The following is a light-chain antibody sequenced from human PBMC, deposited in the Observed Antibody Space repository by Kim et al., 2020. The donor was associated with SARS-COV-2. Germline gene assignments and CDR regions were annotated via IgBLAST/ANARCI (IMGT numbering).Light chain of an antibody. CDR3: QQYDNYPLT. CDR2: GVS. V-gene: IGKV1-16*01. CDR1: QGIGED. Sequence: ASVGDRVTITCRASQGIGEDLAWFQQKPEKAPKSLIYGVSNLQRGVPSTFSGSGSGTEFTLTITSVQPEDFATYFCQQYDNYPLTFGRGTKVDIK. J-gene: IGKJ4*01.